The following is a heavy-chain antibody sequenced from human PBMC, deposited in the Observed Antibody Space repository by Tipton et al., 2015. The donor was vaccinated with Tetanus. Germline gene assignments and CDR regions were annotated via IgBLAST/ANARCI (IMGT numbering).Heavy chain of an antibody. CDR3: ARRSYCSSSRCFDAFDL. CDR2: ISGSGDRI. CDR1: GMTLSYFA. V-gene: IGHV3-23*01. D-gene: IGHD2-2*01. Sequence: SLRLSCAASGMTLSYFAMSWVRQAPGKGLEWVSGISGSGDRIFYADSVKGRFTISRDNAKNTLYLQMNSLRAEDTAVYYRARRSYCSSSRCFDAFDLWGQGTMVTVSS. J-gene: IGHJ3*01.